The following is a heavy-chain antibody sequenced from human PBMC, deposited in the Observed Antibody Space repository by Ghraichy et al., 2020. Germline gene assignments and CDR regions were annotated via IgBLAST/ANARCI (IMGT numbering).Heavy chain of an antibody. V-gene: IGHV1-2*04. CDR2: INPNSGGT. Sequence: ASVKVSCKASGYTFTGYYMHWVRQAPGQGLEWMGWINPNSGGTNYAQKFQGWVTMTRDTSISTAYMELSRLRSDDTAVYYCARDRGGHDYVWGRLLYYFDYWGQGTLVTVSS. D-gene: IGHD3-16*01. CDR1: GYTFTGYY. CDR3: ARDRGGHDYVWGRLLYYFDY. J-gene: IGHJ4*02.